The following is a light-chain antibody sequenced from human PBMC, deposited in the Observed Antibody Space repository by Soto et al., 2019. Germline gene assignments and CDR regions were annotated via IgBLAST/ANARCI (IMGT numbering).Light chain of an antibody. CDR3: HQSYSPPWT. Sequence: DIQMTQSPSSLSASVGDRVTITCRASQSISNFLNWYQQKPGKAPNVLIYAASSLQSGVSSRFSGSGSGTDFTLTISSLLPEDFAMYYCHQSYSPPWTFGQGTKVDIK. V-gene: IGKV1-39*01. J-gene: IGKJ1*01. CDR1: QSISNF. CDR2: AAS.